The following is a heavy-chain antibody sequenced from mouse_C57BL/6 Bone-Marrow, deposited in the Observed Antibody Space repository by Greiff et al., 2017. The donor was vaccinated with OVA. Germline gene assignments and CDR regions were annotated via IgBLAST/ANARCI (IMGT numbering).Heavy chain of an antibody. CDR1: GFTFSSYA. Sequence: EVQGVESGGGLVKPGGSLKLSCAASGFTFSSYAMSWVRQTPEQRLEWVATISDGGSYTYYPDNVKGRFTISRDNAKNNLYLQMSHLKSEDTAMYYCAAVVARGYFDVWGTGTTVTVSS. D-gene: IGHD1-1*01. J-gene: IGHJ1*03. CDR3: AAVVARGYFDV. V-gene: IGHV5-4*01. CDR2: ISDGGSYT.